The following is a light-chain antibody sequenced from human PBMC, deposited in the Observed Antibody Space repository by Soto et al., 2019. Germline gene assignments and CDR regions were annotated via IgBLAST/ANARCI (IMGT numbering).Light chain of an antibody. Sequence: QSALTQPASVSGSPGQSITISCTGTSRDVGGYNYVSWYQQHPDKAPKLMIYEVSNRPSGVSNRFSGSKSGNTASLTISGLQAEDEADYYCSSYTINNFYVFXTGTKPTVL. CDR3: SSYTINNFYV. CDR1: SRDVGGYNY. CDR2: EVS. J-gene: IGLJ1*01. V-gene: IGLV2-14*01.